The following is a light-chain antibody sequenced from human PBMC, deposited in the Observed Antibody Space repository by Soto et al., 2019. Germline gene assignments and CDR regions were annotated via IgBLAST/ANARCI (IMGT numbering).Light chain of an antibody. V-gene: IGKV3-20*01. CDR2: GAS. CDR1: QSVSSSY. CDR3: QQYGSSPPWT. Sequence: EIVLTQSPGTLSLSPGERAALSCKASQSVSSSYLAWYQQKPGQAPRLLIYGASSRATDIPDRFSGSGAGTDCTLTISRLEPEDFSVYYCQQYGSSPPWTFGQGNKVEIK. J-gene: IGKJ1*01.